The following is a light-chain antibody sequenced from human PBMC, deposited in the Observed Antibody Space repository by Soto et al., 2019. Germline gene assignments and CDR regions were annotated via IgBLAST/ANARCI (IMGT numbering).Light chain of an antibody. CDR2: EVN. J-gene: IGLJ3*02. V-gene: IGLV2-14*01. CDR1: SSDVGGHNY. Sequence: QSVLTQPASVSGSPGQSITLSCTGSSSDVGGHNYVSWYQQHPGKAPKLIIYEVNNRPSGVSNRFSGSKSGDTASLTISGLQADDEADYYCSSYTSRGVFGGGTQLTVL. CDR3: SSYTSRGV.